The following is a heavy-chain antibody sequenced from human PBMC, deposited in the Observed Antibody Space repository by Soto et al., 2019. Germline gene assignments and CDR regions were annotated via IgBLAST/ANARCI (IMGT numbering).Heavy chain of an antibody. J-gene: IGHJ6*02. V-gene: IGHV4-39*01. CDR2: IYYSGST. Sequence: SETLSLTCTVSGGSVSSGSYYWGWIRQPPGKGLEWIGSIYYSGSTYYNPSLKSRVTISVDTSKNQFSLKLSSVTAADTAVYYCARRCYDILTGYYVYYYYGMDVWGQGTTVTVSS. CDR3: ARRCYDILTGYYVYYYYGMDV. CDR1: GGSVSSGSYY. D-gene: IGHD3-9*01.